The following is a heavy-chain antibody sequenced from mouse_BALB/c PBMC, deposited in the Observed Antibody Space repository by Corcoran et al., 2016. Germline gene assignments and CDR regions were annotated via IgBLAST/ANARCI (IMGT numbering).Heavy chain of an antibody. V-gene: IGHV9-3-1*01. Sequence: QIQLVQSGPELKKPGETVKISCKASGYTFTKYGMNWVKQASGKGLKWMGWINTYTGEPTYADDFKGRFAFSLETSASTAYLQINNLKNEDTATYFCARAPLHYYAMDYWGQGTSVTVSS. CDR2: INTYTGEP. CDR3: ARAPLHYYAMDY. D-gene: IGHD6-1*01. J-gene: IGHJ4*01. CDR1: GYTFTKYG.